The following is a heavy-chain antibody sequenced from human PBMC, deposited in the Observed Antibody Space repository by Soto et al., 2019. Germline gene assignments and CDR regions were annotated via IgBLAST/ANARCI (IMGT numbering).Heavy chain of an antibody. J-gene: IGHJ3*02. Sequence: GGSLRLSCAASGFTFDDYAMQWVRQAPGKGLEWVSLISWDGGSTYYADSVKGRFTISRDNSKNSLYLQMNSLRAEDTALYYCAKDYSGSYFGAFDIWGQGTMVTVSS. V-gene: IGHV3-43D*04. D-gene: IGHD1-26*01. CDR1: GFTFDDYA. CDR3: AKDYSGSYFGAFDI. CDR2: ISWDGGST.